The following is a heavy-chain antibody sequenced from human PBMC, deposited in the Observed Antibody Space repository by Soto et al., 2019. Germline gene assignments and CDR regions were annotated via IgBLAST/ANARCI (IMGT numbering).Heavy chain of an antibody. Sequence: GGSLRLSCAASGFSVSDYAMSWVRQAPGKGLEWVSSISGSGDGTYYGDSVKGRFTLSRDTSQKTLYLQMNNLRGEDTAVYFCTXSRRSVLMVYGFGGMDVWGRGTTVTVSS. D-gene: IGHD2-8*01. V-gene: IGHV3-23*01. J-gene: IGHJ6*02. CDR1: GFSVSDYA. CDR2: ISGSGDGT. CDR3: TXSRRSVLMVYGFGGMDV.